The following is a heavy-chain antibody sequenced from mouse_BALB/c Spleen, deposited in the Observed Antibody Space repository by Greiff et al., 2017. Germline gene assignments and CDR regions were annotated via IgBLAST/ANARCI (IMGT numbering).Heavy chain of an antibody. V-gene: IGHV5-12-1*01. Sequence: EVKVEESGGGLVKPGGSLKLSCAASGFAFSSYDMSWVRQTPEKRLEWVAYISSGGGSTYYPDTVKGRFTISRDNAKNTLYLQMSSLKSEDTAMYYCASQTGAYWGQGTLVTVSA. J-gene: IGHJ3*01. D-gene: IGHD3-2*01. CDR1: GFAFSSYD. CDR2: ISSGGGST. CDR3: ASQTGAY.